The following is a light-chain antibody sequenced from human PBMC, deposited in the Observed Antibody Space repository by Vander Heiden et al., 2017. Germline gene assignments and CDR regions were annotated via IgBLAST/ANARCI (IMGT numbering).Light chain of an antibody. Sequence: AVVTQEPSLTVFPGGTVTLTCASSTGAVTSSHYPYWFQQRPGQAPRTLIYDTNKKHSWTPARFSGSLLGGKAALTLSGAQPEDEAEYYCLLSYSGSRPVVFGGGTKLTVL. CDR2: DTN. V-gene: IGLV7-46*01. CDR1: TGAVTSSHY. CDR3: LLSYSGSRPVV. J-gene: IGLJ2*01.